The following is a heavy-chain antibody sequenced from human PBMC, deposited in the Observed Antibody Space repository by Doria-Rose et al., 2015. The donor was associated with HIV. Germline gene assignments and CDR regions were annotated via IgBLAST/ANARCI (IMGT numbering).Heavy chain of an antibody. Sequence: QITLKESGPVLVKPTETLTLTCTVSGVSLSSPGMGVSWIRQPPGKSLEWLANIFSDDKRPYKTSLKSRLTISRGTSKSQVVLTMTDMDPVDTATYYCARIKSSRWYHKYYFDFWGQGTLVIVSA. V-gene: IGHV2-26*01. D-gene: IGHD6-13*01. CDR3: ARIKSSRWYHKYYFDF. CDR1: GVSLSSPGMG. J-gene: IGHJ4*02. CDR2: IFSDDKR.